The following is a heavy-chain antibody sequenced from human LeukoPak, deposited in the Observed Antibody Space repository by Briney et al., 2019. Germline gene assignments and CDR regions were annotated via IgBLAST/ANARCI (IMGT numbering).Heavy chain of an antibody. J-gene: IGHJ4*02. CDR3: ARALTLGSGSYFHFDY. CDR2: ISGSGGST. Sequence: GGSLRLSCAASGFTFSSYAMSWVRQAPGKGLEWVSAISGSGGSTYYADSVKGRFTISRDNAKNPLYLQMNSLRAEDTAVYYCARALTLGSGSYFHFDYWGQGTLVTVSS. CDR1: GFTFSSYA. D-gene: IGHD1-26*01. V-gene: IGHV3-23*01.